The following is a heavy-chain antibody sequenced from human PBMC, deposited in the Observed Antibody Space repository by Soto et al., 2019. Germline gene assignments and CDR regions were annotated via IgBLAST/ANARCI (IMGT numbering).Heavy chain of an antibody. V-gene: IGHV4-59*01. J-gene: IGHJ5*02. CDR2: IFYSGST. D-gene: IGHD5-18*01. CDR3: ARDSGYNYGYFRWFDP. Sequence: SETLSLTCTVSGGSISSDYWSWIRQPPGKGLEWIGHIFYSGSTNYNPALKSRVTISVDTSKNQFSLKLSSVTAADTAVYYCARDSGYNYGYFRWFDPWGQGTLVTVSS. CDR1: GGSISSDY.